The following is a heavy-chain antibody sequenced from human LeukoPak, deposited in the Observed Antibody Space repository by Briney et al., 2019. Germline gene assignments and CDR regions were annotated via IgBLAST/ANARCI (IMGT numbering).Heavy chain of an antibody. D-gene: IGHD7-27*01. CDR1: GGSISSSSYY. CDR3: ARVGYSGDYYYMDV. V-gene: IGHV4-39*07. Sequence: SETLSLTCTVSGGSISSSSYYWGWIRQPPGKGLEWIGSIYYSGSTYYNPSLKSRVTISVDTSKNQFSLKLSSVTAADTAVYYCARVGYSGDYYYMDVWGKGTTVTVSS. J-gene: IGHJ6*03. CDR2: IYYSGST.